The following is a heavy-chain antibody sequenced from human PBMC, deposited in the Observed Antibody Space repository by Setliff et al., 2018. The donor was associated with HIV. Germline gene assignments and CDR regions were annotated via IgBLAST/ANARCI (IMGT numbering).Heavy chain of an antibody. J-gene: IGHJ4*02. CDR3: AKDARWNYVGFDY. CDR2: ISGSGATT. D-gene: IGHD1-7*01. Sequence: ETLSLTCTVSGDSISSGSYYWGWVRQAPGKGLEWVSGISGSGATTNYADSVKGRFTISRDNSKNTLYLQINSLRAEDTAVYDCAKDARWNYVGFDYWGQGTLVTVSS. CDR1: GDSISSGSYY. V-gene: IGHV3-23*01.